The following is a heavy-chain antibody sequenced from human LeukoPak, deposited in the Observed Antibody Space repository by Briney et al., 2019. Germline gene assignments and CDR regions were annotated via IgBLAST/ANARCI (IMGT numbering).Heavy chain of an antibody. Sequence: ASVKVSCKASGGTFSSYAISWVRQAPGQGLEWMGGIIPIFGTANYAQKFQGRVTITADKSTSTAYMELSSLRSEDTAVYYCARRIAVAGLVFDPWGQGTLVTVSS. CDR1: GGTFSSYA. CDR3: ARRIAVAGLVFDP. CDR2: IIPIFGTA. D-gene: IGHD6-19*01. V-gene: IGHV1-69*06. J-gene: IGHJ5*02.